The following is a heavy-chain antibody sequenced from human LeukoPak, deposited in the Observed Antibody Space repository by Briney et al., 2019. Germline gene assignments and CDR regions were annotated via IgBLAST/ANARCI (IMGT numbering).Heavy chain of an antibody. V-gene: IGHV4-39*01. J-gene: IGHJ4*02. Sequence: SETLSLTCTVSGGSISSSSYYWGWIRQPPGKGLEWIGSIYYSGSTYYNPSLKSRVTISVDTSKNQFSLKLSSVTAADTAVYYCARLEVTVYFDYWGQGTLVTVSS. CDR2: IYYSGST. CDR3: ARLEVTVYFDY. D-gene: IGHD2-21*02. CDR1: GGSISSSSYY.